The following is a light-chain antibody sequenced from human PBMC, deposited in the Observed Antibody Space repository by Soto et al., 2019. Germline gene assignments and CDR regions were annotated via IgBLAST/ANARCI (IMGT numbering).Light chain of an antibody. J-gene: IGKJ4*01. CDR3: QQDNSSPLT. V-gene: IGKV1-5*01. CDR2: DAS. CDR1: QSISDW. Sequence: DIQMTQSPSTLSASVGDRVTITCRSNQSISDWLAWYQQKPGKAPKLLIYDASNLESGVPSRFSGSGSGTEFTLTVSSPQPNDFATYYCQQDNSSPLTFGGGTKME.